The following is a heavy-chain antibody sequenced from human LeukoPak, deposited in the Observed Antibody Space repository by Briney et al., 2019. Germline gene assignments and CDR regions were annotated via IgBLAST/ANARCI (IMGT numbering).Heavy chain of an antibody. J-gene: IGHJ4*02. V-gene: IGHV4-59*01. CDR3: ARALAYDYGDYFVDY. Sequence: SETLSLTCTVSGGPISSYYWSWIRQPPGKGLEWIGYIYYSGSPNYNPSLKSRVTISVDTSKNQFSLKLSSVTAADTAVYYCARALAYDYGDYFVDYWGQGTLVTVSS. D-gene: IGHD4-17*01. CDR2: IYYSGSP. CDR1: GGPISSYY.